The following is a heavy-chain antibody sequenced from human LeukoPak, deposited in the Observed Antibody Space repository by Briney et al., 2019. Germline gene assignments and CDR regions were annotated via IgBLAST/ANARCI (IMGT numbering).Heavy chain of an antibody. J-gene: IGHJ4*02. Sequence: GGSLRLSCAVSGFTFSSYWMSWVRQAPGKGLEYVANIKVDGSDKYYADSVKGRFTISRDNAKNSLSLQMNSLRAEDTAVYYCARWSEGFDYWGQGTLVTVSS. V-gene: IGHV3-7*04. CDR2: IKVDGSDK. CDR1: GFTFSSYW. CDR3: ARWSEGFDY.